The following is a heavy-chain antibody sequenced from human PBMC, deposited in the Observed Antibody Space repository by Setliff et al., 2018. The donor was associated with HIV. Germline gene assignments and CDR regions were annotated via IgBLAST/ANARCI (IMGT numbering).Heavy chain of an antibody. CDR1: GSTFSSYA. J-gene: IGHJ1*01. V-gene: IGHV1-3*01. CDR3: ARDFYGTSGYPEGYFQH. Sequence: ASVKVSCAASGSTFSSYAFHWVRQAPGQRLEWMGWINAGNGNTKYSQKFQGRVTMTRDMSTSTVYMELSSLRSEGRAMYYCARDFYGTSGYPEGYFQHWGQGTLVTVSS. D-gene: IGHD3-22*01. CDR2: INAGNGNT.